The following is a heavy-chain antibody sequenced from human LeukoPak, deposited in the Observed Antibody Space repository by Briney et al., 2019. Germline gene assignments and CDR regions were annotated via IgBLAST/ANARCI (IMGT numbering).Heavy chain of an antibody. CDR3: AREESGSFSFDY. CDR2: ISGSGGST. CDR1: GFTFSSYA. V-gene: IGHV3-23*01. D-gene: IGHD1-26*01. Sequence: GGSLRLSCAASGFTFSSYAMSWVRQAPGKGLEWVSAISGSGGSTYYADSVKGRLTISRDSSKNTLYLQMNSLRAEDTAVYYCAREESGSFSFDYWGQGTLVTVSS. J-gene: IGHJ4*02.